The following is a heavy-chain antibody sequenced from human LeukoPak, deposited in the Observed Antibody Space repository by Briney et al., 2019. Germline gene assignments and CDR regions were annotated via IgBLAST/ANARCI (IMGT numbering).Heavy chain of an antibody. J-gene: IGHJ4*02. CDR1: GYTFTSYD. CDR2: MNPNSGNT. Sequence: ASVKVSCKASGYTFTSYDINWVRQATGQGLEWMGWMNPNSGNTSYAQKFQGRVTMTRNTSISTAYMELSSLRSEDTAVYYCARSHPLSFMFGWGQGTLVTVSS. D-gene: IGHD3-10*01. CDR3: ARSHPLSFMFG. V-gene: IGHV1-8*01.